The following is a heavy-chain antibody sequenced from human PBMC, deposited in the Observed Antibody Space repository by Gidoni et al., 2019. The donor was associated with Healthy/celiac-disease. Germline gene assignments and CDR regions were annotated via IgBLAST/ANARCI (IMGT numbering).Heavy chain of an antibody. Sequence: QVQLVESGGGVVQPGRSLRLSCAASGFTFSSYAMHWVRQAPGKGLGWVAVISYDGSNKYYADSVKGRFTISRDNSKNTLYLQMNSLRAEDTAVYYCARVGVGIVGARGAFDIWGQGTMVTVSS. CDR3: ARVGVGIVGARGAFDI. CDR2: ISYDGSNK. V-gene: IGHV3-30*04. J-gene: IGHJ3*02. CDR1: GFTFSSYA. D-gene: IGHD1-26*01.